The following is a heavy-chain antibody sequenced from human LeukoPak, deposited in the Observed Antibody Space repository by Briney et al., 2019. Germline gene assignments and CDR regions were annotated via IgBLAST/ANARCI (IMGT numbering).Heavy chain of an antibody. J-gene: IGHJ4*02. CDR1: GFTFNVYS. CDR2: ISSSASNI. D-gene: IGHD3-3*01. CDR3: ARRPVLRFLEWSYYFDY. V-gene: IGHV3-48*01. Sequence: GGSLRLSCAASGFTFNVYSMDWVRQVPGKGLEWVSYISSSASNIYYADSVKGRFTISRDNAKSSLYLQMNSLRAEDTAVYYCARRPVLRFLEWSYYFDYWGQGTLVTVSS.